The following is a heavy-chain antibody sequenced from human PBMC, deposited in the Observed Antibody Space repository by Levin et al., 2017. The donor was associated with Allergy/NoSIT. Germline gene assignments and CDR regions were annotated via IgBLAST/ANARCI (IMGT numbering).Heavy chain of an antibody. D-gene: IGHD1-14*01. CDR3: ARGRYNRGYYDYGMDV. CDR2: INHSGST. V-gene: IGHV4-34*01. CDR1: GESFSGYY. Sequence: SETLSLTCAVYGESFSGYYWSWIRQPPGKGLEWIGEINHSGSTNYNPSLKSRVTISVDTSKNQFSLKLSSVTAADTAVYYCARGRYNRGYYDYGMDVWGQGTTVTVSS. J-gene: IGHJ6*02.